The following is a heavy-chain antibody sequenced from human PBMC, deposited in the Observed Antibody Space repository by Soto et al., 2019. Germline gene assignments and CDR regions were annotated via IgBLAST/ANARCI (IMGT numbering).Heavy chain of an antibody. CDR2: IYTGGST. Sequence: VGSLRLSCAASGFTVSRDYMSWVRQAPGKGLEWVSVIYTGGSTYYADSVKGRFTFSRDNSKNTLYLQMNSLRAEDTAVYYCARAYGGNPALFDPWGQGTLVTVSX. CDR3: ARAYGGNPALFDP. CDR1: GFTVSRDY. V-gene: IGHV3-53*01. D-gene: IGHD4-17*01. J-gene: IGHJ5*02.